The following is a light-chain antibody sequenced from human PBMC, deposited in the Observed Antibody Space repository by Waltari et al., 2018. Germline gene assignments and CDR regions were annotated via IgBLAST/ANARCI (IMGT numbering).Light chain of an antibody. V-gene: IGLV4-69*01. CDR2: VNSDGSH. Sequence: LVLTQSPSASASLGASVKLTCSLPGEYSAYAIAWHQKQPLKGPRYLMTVNSDGSHKKGDGISARFSGSSSDLDRYLIISRLQSDDEADYFCQTWGTGIQVFGSGTKLTVL. CDR1: GEYSAYA. CDR3: QTWGTGIQV. J-gene: IGLJ3*02.